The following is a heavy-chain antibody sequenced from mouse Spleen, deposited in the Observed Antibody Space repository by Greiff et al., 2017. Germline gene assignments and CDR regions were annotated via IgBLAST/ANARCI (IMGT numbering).Heavy chain of an antibody. J-gene: IGHJ3*01. Sequence: ESGPGLVKPSQSLSLTCSVTGYSITSGYYWNWIRQFPGNKLEWMGYISYDGSNNYNPSLKNRISITRDTSKNQFFLKLNSVTTEDTATYYCARGPLYDAPFAYWGQGTLVTVSA. CDR1: GYSITSGYY. V-gene: IGHV3-6*02. D-gene: IGHD2-3*01. CDR2: ISYDGSN. CDR3: ARGPLYDAPFAY.